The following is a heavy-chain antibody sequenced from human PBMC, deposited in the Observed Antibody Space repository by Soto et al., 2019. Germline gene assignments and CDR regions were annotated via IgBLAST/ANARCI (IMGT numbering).Heavy chain of an antibody. J-gene: IGHJ6*02. CDR3: TRDGDGRTTTNPYYYYGMDV. CDR1: GGSISGYY. Sequence: PSETLSLTCTVSGGSISGYYWSWIRQPPGKGLEWIGNVYYSGGAKYNPSVKRRVSISVDTSKNQFSLNLSSVTAADTAVYYCTRDGDGRTTTNPYYYYGMDVWGQGSRSP. CDR2: VYYSGGA. V-gene: IGHV4-59*01. D-gene: IGHD1-1*01.